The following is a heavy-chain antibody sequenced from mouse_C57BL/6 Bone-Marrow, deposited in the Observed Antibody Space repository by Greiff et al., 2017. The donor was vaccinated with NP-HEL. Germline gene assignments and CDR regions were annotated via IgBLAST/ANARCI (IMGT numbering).Heavy chain of an antibody. CDR1: GYTFTSYW. V-gene: IGHV1-52*01. J-gene: IGHJ3*01. CDR2: IDPSDSET. D-gene: IGHD2-12*01. Sequence: QVQLQQPGAELVRPGSSVKLSCKASGYTFTSYWMHWVKQRPIQGLEWIGNIDPSDSETHYNQKFKDKATLTVDKSSSTAYMQLNSLTSEDSAVYYCARRDDAAWFAYWGQGTLVTVSA. CDR3: ARRDDAAWFAY.